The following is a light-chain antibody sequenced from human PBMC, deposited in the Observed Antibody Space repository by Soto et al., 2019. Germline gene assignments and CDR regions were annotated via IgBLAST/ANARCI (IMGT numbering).Light chain of an antibody. CDR1: SSDVGDFNY. CDR2: DVT. Sequence: QSVLTQPASVSGSPGRSVTISCTGSSSDVGDFNYVSWYQHLPGRAPKLIIYDVTNRPSGISYRFSASKSGRTASLTISGLQAEDEADYYCSSYSGSSTHVVFGGGTQLTVL. V-gene: IGLV2-14*03. J-gene: IGLJ2*01. CDR3: SSYSGSSTHVV.